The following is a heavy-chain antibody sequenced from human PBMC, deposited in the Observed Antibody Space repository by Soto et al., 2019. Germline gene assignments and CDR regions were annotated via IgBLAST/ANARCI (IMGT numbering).Heavy chain of an antibody. D-gene: IGHD4-17*01. CDR3: ARLGPTTVPTSYFTGNYNGMDV. J-gene: IGHJ6*02. CDR1: GGSINSGDYY. Sequence: QVQLQESGPGLVKPSQTLSLTCTVSGGSINSGDYYWSWIRQPPGKGLEWIGYIYYSGSTYYNPSLRSRLTISVDTSKNQFSLKLSSVTAADTAVYCCARLGPTTVPTSYFTGNYNGMDVWGQGTTVAVSS. CDR2: IYYSGST. V-gene: IGHV4-30-4*01.